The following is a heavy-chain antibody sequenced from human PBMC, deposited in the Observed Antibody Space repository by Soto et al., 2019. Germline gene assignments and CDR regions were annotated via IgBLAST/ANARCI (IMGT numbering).Heavy chain of an antibody. J-gene: IGHJ1*01. D-gene: IGHD5-12*01. CDR3: AKDSGYDKDFQH. CDR2: ISGSGGST. CDR1: GFTFRSYA. Sequence: EVQLLESGGGLVQPGGSLRLSCAASGFTFRSYAMSWVRQAPGKGLGWVSDISGSGGSTNYADSVKGRFTISRDNSKNTLYLQMNSLRAEDTAVYYCAKDSGYDKDFQHWGQGTLVTVSS. V-gene: IGHV3-23*01.